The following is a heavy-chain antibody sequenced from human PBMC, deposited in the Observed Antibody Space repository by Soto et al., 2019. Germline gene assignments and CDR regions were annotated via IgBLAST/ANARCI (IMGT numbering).Heavy chain of an antibody. J-gene: IGHJ5*02. Sequence: SETLSLTCTVSGGSVSSGSYYWSWIRQPPGKGLEGIGYIYYSGSTNYTHSLKSRVTMSVDTSKNQFSLKLSSVTAADTAVYYCARVPTYYDCWSGYLSDYWFDPWGQGTLVTVSS. D-gene: IGHD3-3*01. V-gene: IGHV4-61*01. CDR1: GGSVSSGSYY. CDR3: ARVPTYYDCWSGYLSDYWFDP. CDR2: IYYSGST.